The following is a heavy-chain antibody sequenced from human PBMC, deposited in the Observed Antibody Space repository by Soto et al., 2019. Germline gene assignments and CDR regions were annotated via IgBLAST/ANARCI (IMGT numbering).Heavy chain of an antibody. CDR1: GYTFTGYY. D-gene: IGHD3-10*01. Sequence: ASVKVSCKASGYTFTGYYMHWVRQAPGQGLEWMGWINPNSGGTNYAQKFQGWVTMTRDTSISTAYMELSRLRSDDTAVYYCARGSYYGSGDYYYYMEVWGKGTTVTVSS. J-gene: IGHJ6*03. V-gene: IGHV1-2*04. CDR2: INPNSGGT. CDR3: ARGSYYGSGDYYYYMEV.